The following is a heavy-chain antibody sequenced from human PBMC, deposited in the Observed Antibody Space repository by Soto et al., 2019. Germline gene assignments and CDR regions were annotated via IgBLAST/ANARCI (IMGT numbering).Heavy chain of an antibody. CDR1: GFTFSTYW. CDR3: ARGWGYFDSSGFPYLYAMDV. CDR2: IKEDGSEK. Sequence: VGSLRLSCAASGFTFSTYWMSWVRQAPGKGLEWVANIKEDGSEKYYVDSVEGRFTISRDNAKNSLYLQMTSLRAEDTALYYCARGWGYFDSSGFPYLYAMDVWGQGTTVNVS. V-gene: IGHV3-7*01. D-gene: IGHD3-22*01. J-gene: IGHJ6*02.